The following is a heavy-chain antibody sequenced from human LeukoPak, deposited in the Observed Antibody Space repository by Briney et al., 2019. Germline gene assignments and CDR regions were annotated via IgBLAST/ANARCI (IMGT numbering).Heavy chain of an antibody. J-gene: IGHJ4*02. D-gene: IGHD3-16*01. CDR3: VRGPTTVQGGGFDY. Sequence: SETLSLTCTVSGYSISSGNYWGWIRQPPGKGLEWIASIYYGRGTYYIPSLKSRATISEDTSKNQLSLSLSTVTAADTAVYYCVRGPTTVQGGGFDYWGQGTLVTVSP. CDR1: GYSISSGNY. CDR2: IYYGRGT. V-gene: IGHV4-38-2*02.